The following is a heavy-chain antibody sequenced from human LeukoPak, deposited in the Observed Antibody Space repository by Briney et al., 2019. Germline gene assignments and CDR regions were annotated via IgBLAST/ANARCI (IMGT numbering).Heavy chain of an antibody. V-gene: IGHV3-21*04. CDR3: AKDTLTPRFYYFDY. CDR1: GFTFSNFA. D-gene: IGHD4-17*01. Sequence: GGSLRLSCAASGFTFSNFAMTWVRQAPGKGLEWVSSIVGSSSTYYADSLKGRFTISRDNAKNSLYLQMNSLRAEDTAVYYCAKDTLTPRFYYFDYWGQGTLVIVSS. J-gene: IGHJ4*02. CDR2: IVGSSST.